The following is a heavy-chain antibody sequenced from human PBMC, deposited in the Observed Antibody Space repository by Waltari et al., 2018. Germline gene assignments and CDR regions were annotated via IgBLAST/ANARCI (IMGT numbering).Heavy chain of an antibody. CDR3: ARGCMGRDFGYCSSTSCRYYFDY. Sequence: QVQLVQSGAEVKKPGSSVKVSCKASGGTFSSYAISWVRQAPGQGLEWMGGIIPIFGTANYAQKCQGRVTITADESTSTADMELSSLRSEDTAVYYCARGCMGRDFGYCSSTSCRYYFDYWGQGTLVTVSS. V-gene: IGHV1-69*12. D-gene: IGHD2-2*01. J-gene: IGHJ4*02. CDR2: IIPIFGTA. CDR1: GGTFSSYA.